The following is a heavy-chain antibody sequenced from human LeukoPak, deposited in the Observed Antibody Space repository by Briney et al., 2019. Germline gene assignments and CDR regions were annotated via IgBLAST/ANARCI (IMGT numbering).Heavy chain of an antibody. CDR3: ARAKAASFNWFDP. Sequence: GGSLRLSCVASGFTFTNYAMAWVRQSPGKGLEWVSYISSGSSNIFYADSVKGRFTISRDNAKNSLYLQMNSLRDEDTAVYYCARAKAASFNWFDPWGQGTLVTVSS. CDR2: ISSGSSNI. J-gene: IGHJ5*02. V-gene: IGHV3-48*02. CDR1: GFTFTNYA.